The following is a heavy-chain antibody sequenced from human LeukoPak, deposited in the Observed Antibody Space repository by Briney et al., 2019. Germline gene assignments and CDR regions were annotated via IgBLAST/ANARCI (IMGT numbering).Heavy chain of an antibody. V-gene: IGHV1-18*01. CDR1: GYTFTSYG. CDR2: ISAYNGNT. J-gene: IGHJ3*02. CDR3: ATAHYYYDSSGYYWEAFDI. Sequence: ASVKVSCKASGYTFTSYGISWVRQAPGQGLEWMGWISAYNGNTNYAQKLQGRVTMTTDTSTSTAYMELRSLRSDDTAVYYCATAHYYYDSSGYYWEAFDIWGQGTMVTVSS. D-gene: IGHD3-22*01.